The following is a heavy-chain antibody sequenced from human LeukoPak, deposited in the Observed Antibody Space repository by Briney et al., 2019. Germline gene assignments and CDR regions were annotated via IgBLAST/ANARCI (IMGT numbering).Heavy chain of an antibody. CDR2: IYYSGST. CDR1: GGSISSYY. CDR3: ARYLPKGIAVAELDP. V-gene: IGHV4-59*01. J-gene: IGHJ5*02. D-gene: IGHD6-19*01. Sequence: KASETLSLTCTVSGGSISSYYWSWIRQPPGKGLEWIGYIYYSGSTNYNPSLKSRVTISVDTSKNQFSLKLSSMTAADTAVYYCARYLPKGIAVAELDPWGQGTLVTVSS.